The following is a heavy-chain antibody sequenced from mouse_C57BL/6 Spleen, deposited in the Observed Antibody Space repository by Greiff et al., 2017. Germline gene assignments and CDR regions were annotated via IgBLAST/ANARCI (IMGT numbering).Heavy chain of an antibody. J-gene: IGHJ3*01. CDR3: ARWDYCGSSSLAY. CDR2: INPSTGGT. D-gene: IGHD1-1*01. Sequence: VQLQQSGPELVKPGASVKISCKASGYSFTGYYMNWVKQSPEKSLEWIGEINPSTGGTTYNQKFKAKATLTVDKSSSTAYMQLKSLTSEDSAVYYCARWDYCGSSSLAYWGQGTLVTVSA. CDR1: GYSFTGYY. V-gene: IGHV1-42*01.